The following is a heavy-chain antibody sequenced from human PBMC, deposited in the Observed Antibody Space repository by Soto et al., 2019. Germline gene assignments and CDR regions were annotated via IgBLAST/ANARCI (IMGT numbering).Heavy chain of an antibody. J-gene: IGHJ5*02. CDR3: ARVAYYDSSGYYHPHMWFDP. Sequence: PSETLSLTCTVSGGSISSYYWSWIRQPAGKGLEWIGRIYTSGSTNYNPSLKSRVTMSVDTSKNQFSLKLSSVTAADTAVYYCARVAYYDSSGYYHPHMWFDPWGQGTLVTVPQ. V-gene: IGHV4-4*07. CDR1: GGSISSYY. CDR2: IYTSGST. D-gene: IGHD3-22*01.